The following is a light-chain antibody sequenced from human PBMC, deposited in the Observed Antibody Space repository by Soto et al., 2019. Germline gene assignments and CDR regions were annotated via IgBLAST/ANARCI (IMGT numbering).Light chain of an antibody. V-gene: IGKV3-11*01. Sequence: EIVLTQSPATLSLSPGERATLSCRASQNIRYYLAWYQQKPGQAPRLLIYDASNRATGIPTRFSRRGSGTDFTLSISSLEPDDSAVNYCQQRSNWPTVTFGQGTRLDI. J-gene: IGKJ5*01. CDR3: QQRSNWPTVT. CDR2: DAS. CDR1: QNIRYY.